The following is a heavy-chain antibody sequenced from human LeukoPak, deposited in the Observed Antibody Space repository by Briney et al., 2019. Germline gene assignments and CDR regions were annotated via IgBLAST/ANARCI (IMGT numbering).Heavy chain of an antibody. Sequence: ASVKVCCKASGYTFTSYYMHWGRQAPGQGLEWMGIINPSGGSTSSAQKFQGRVTMTRDTSTSTVYMELTSLRSEDTAVYYCARGGFSLGVESRRFLNWFDPWGQGTLVTVSS. V-gene: IGHV1-46*01. CDR3: ARGGFSLGVESRRFLNWFDP. J-gene: IGHJ5*02. D-gene: IGHD3-10*01. CDR2: INPSGGST. CDR1: GYTFTSYY.